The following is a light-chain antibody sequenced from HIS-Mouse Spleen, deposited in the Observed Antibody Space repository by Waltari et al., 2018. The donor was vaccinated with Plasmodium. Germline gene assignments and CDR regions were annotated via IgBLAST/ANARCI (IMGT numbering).Light chain of an antibody. CDR2: QDS. CDR1: KLGDKY. J-gene: IGLJ2*01. CDR3: QAWDSSTVV. Sequence: SYELTQPPSVSVSPGQTASIPCSGDKLGDKYACWYQQKPGQSPVLVIYQDSKRPSGIPERFSGSNSGNTATLTISGTQAMDEADDYCQAWDSSTVVFGGGTKLTVL. V-gene: IGLV3-1*01.